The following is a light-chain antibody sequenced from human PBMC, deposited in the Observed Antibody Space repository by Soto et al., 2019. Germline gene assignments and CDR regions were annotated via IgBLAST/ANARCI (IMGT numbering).Light chain of an antibody. CDR3: RRRSNWPPIT. CDR2: DAS. V-gene: IGKV3-11*01. J-gene: IGKJ5*01. CDR1: QSVSIY. Sequence: EIVLTQSPATLSLSPGERATLSCRASQSVSIYLAWYQQKPGQAPRLLIYDASNRATGIPARFSGSGSGTDVTLTSSSLEPEEFAVYYCRRRSNWPPITFGEGTRLEIK.